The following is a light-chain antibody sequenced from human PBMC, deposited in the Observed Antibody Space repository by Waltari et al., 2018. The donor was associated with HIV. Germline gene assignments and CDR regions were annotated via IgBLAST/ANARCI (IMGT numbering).Light chain of an antibody. J-gene: IGLJ3*02. CDR2: QDS. Sequence: SYELTQPPSVSVSPGQTASIPCHGDTLGDNYACWYQKKPGQSPVLVIYQDSKRPSGIPERFSGSNSGNTATLTISGTQAMDEADYYCQAWDSSTWVFGGGTKLTVL. CDR1: TLGDNY. CDR3: QAWDSSTWV. V-gene: IGLV3-1*01.